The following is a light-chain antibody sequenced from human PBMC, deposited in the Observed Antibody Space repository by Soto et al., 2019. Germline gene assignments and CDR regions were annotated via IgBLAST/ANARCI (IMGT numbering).Light chain of an antibody. CDR1: QSVSNW. J-gene: IGKJ1*01. Sequence: DIQMTQSPSTLSASVGDRVTITCRASQSVSNWLAWYQQKPGKAPKLLIYKASTLESGVPSRFSGSGSGTDFTLTISSLQPDDSATYYCQQHKTYSWSFGQGTKVEVK. CDR2: KAS. V-gene: IGKV1-5*03. CDR3: QQHKTYSWS.